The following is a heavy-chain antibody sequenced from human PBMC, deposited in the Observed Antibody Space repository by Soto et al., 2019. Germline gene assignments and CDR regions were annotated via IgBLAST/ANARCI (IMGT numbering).Heavy chain of an antibody. J-gene: IGHJ4*02. CDR3: AKDLDPITATTFDF. D-gene: IGHD1-7*01. V-gene: IGHV3-23*01. CDR2: VSGRGDTT. Sequence: EVHLLESGGGLVQPGGSLRLSCVASKFPFTDFAMNWVLQAQGKGLESVSAVSGRGDTTYYADSVNGRFTISRDNSQNIVFLQMHSLRAEDTGVYYCAKDLDPITATTFDFWGQGTLVTVSS. CDR1: KFPFTDFA.